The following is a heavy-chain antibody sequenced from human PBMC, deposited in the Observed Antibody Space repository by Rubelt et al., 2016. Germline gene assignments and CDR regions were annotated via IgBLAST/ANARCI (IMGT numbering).Heavy chain of an antibody. CDR3: AKDMAGRMWAPYGLDV. D-gene: IGHD1-26*01. CDR1: GFTFSSYA. CDR2: IHSNGDRP. V-gene: IGHV3-23*01. Sequence: EAQLLESGGGLVQPGESVRLSCAASGFTFSSYAMSWVRQAPGKGLEWVSAIHSNGDRPYYGDSVKGRFTISRDNSKNSLYLQMDDLVGEDTAVYFCAKDMAGRMWAPYGLDVWGQGTTVTVSS. J-gene: IGHJ6*02.